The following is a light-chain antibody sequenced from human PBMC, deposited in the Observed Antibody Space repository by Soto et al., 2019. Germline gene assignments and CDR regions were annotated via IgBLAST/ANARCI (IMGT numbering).Light chain of an antibody. Sequence: DIQLTQSPSFLSASVGARVTITCRASQGISSYVAWYQQKPGKAPKLLIYSASTLQTGVPSRFSGSGSGTEFTLTISSLQPDDSATYYGQHLNGYPPSTFGPGTKVDIK. CDR3: QHLNGYPPST. CDR2: SAS. J-gene: IGKJ3*01. CDR1: QGISSY. V-gene: IGKV1-9*01.